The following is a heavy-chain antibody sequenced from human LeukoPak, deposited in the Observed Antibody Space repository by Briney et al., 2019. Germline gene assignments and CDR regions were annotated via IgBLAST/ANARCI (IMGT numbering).Heavy chain of an antibody. J-gene: IGHJ4*02. CDR2: IRYDGSNK. D-gene: IGHD3-3*01. CDR1: GFTFSSYG. Sequence: GGSLRLSCAASGFTFSSYGMHWVRQAPGKGLEWVAFIRYDGSNKYYADSVKGRFTISRDNSKNTLYLQMNSLRAEDTAVYYCAKVGTANLRFLEWSLSDTSFDYWGQGTLVTVSS. CDR3: AKVGTANLRFLEWSLSDTSFDY. V-gene: IGHV3-30*02.